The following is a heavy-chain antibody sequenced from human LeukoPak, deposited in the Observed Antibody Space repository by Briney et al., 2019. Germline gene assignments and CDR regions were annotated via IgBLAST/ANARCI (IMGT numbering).Heavy chain of an antibody. CDR2: ISQGGDIK. J-gene: IGHJ5*02. CDR3: ARGTGITMIVVDLMGGLAP. V-gene: IGHV3-30-3*01. D-gene: IGHD3-22*01. CDR1: GFTFSSYS. Sequence: GGSLRLSCAASGFTFSSYSMHWVRQAPGKGLEWMAVISQGGDIKYFADSVKGRFTISRDNSKNTLYLQMNSLRAEDTAVYYCARGTGITMIVVDLMGGLAPWGQGTLVTVSS.